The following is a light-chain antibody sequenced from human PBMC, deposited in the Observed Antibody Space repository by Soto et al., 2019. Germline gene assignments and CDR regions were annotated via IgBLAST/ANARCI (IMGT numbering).Light chain of an antibody. Sequence: DIPMTQSPSSLSASVGDRVTITCRASQDISNYLAWYQQKPGKVPKVLIYAISTLQSGVPSRFSGSGSGTDFTLTISSLQPEDVATYYCQKYNSALLTFGGGTKVEIK. CDR2: AIS. CDR3: QKYNSALLT. V-gene: IGKV1-27*01. J-gene: IGKJ4*01. CDR1: QDISNY.